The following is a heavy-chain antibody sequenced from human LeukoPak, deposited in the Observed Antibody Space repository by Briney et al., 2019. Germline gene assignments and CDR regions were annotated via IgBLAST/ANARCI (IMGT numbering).Heavy chain of an antibody. CDR3: TRATVTFDY. V-gene: IGHV3-74*01. CDR1: GFTFSNAW. Sequence: KAGGSLRLSCAASGFTFSNAWMSWVRQAPGEGLEWVGRINTGGSNTVYADSVKGRFTISRDNARNTLYLQMSSLRPEDTAVYYCTRATVTFDYWGQGTLVTVSS. J-gene: IGHJ4*02. D-gene: IGHD4-17*01. CDR2: INTGGSNT.